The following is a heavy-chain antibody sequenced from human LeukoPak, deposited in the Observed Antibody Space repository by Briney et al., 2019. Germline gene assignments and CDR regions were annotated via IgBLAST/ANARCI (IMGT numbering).Heavy chain of an antibody. CDR3: AREGPGEYFDY. CDR1: GFTVITND. CDR2: LYSDGNT. J-gene: IGHJ4*02. V-gene: IGHV3-53*01. Sequence: AGGSLRLSCAASGFTVITNDMTWVRQAPGKGLEWVSVLYSDGNTKYADSVQGRFTISRDNGKNSLYLQLNSLRAEDTAVYYCAREGPGEYFDYWGQGTLVTVSS. D-gene: IGHD3-10*01.